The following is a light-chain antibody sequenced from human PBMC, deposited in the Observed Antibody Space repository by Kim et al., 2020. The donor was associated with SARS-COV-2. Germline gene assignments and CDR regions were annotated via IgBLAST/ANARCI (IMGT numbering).Light chain of an antibody. CDR2: NAS. CDR3: QQRSDWWT. Sequence: EIVMTQSPATLSLPPGERATLSCRASQSISSYLAWYQQKPGQAPRLLIYNASNRATDIPARFSGSGSGTDFTLTISSLEPEDFAVYYWQQRSDWWTFGQGTKVDIK. CDR1: QSISSY. J-gene: IGKJ1*01. V-gene: IGKV3-11*01.